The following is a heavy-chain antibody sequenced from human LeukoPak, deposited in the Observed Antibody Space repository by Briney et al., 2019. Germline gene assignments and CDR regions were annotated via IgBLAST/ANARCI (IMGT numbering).Heavy chain of an antibody. D-gene: IGHD6-19*01. J-gene: IGHJ4*02. CDR1: GGSISSNTYH. Sequence: NPSETLSLTCTVSGGSISSNTYHWSWIRQPPGKGLEWIGYMYYTGATSYNPSLKSRVTISLDTSKNQFSLKLHSVTAADTAVYYCARFRGSGWYYFDSWGQGTLVTVSS. CDR2: MYYTGAT. CDR3: ARFRGSGWYYFDS. V-gene: IGHV4-61*01.